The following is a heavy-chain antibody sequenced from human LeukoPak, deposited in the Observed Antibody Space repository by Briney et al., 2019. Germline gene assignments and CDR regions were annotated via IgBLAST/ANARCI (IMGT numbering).Heavy chain of an antibody. CDR1: GGSFSDYY. J-gene: IGHJ3*02. Sequence: SETLSLTCTVYGGSFSDYYWSWIRQPPGKGLEWIGEINHSGSTNYNPSLKSRVTISVDTSKNQFSLKLSSVTAADTAVYYCARHGRIVGATAAFDIWGQGTMVTVSS. D-gene: IGHD1-26*01. CDR2: INHSGST. V-gene: IGHV4-34*01. CDR3: ARHGRIVGATAAFDI.